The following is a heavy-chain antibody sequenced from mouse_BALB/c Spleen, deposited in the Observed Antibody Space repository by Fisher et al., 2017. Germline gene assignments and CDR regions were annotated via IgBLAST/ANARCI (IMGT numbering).Heavy chain of an antibody. J-gene: IGHJ4*01. D-gene: IGHD1-2*01. Sequence: RFTISRDNAKNNLYLEMSSLRSEDTAMYYCARELRLRRDAMDYWGQGTSVTVSS. V-gene: IGHV5-9-4*01. CDR3: ARELRLRRDAMDY.